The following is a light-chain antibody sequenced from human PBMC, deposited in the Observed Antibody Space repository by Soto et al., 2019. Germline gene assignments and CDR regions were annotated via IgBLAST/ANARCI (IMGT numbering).Light chain of an antibody. CDR3: CSYAGSSTV. CDR2: EVS. Sequence: QSALTQPASVSGSPGQSITISCTGTSSDVGSYNLVSWYQQHTGKAPKLMIYEVSKPPSGVSNRFSGSKSGNTASLTISGLQAEDEADYYCCSYAGSSTVFGGGTKVTVL. J-gene: IGLJ2*01. V-gene: IGLV2-23*02. CDR1: SSDVGSYNL.